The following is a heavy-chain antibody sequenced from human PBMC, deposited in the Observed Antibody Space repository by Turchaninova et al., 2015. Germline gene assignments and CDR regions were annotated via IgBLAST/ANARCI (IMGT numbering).Heavy chain of an antibody. CDR1: GFSFYNYA. CDR2: ISGDGSNQ. CDR3: AKGDDYCAYVLQLAFDL. J-gene: IGHJ3*01. V-gene: IGHV3-23*01. Sequence: EVQLLESGGGLVQPGGSLRLSCAASGFSFYNYALSWVRQAPGKGVVWVVAISGDGSNQYYADSMLGCFSSSRDNSMETLYLQMNSLRAEDTALYYCAKGDDYCAYVLQLAFDLWGLGTMVTVSS. D-gene: IGHD4-17*01.